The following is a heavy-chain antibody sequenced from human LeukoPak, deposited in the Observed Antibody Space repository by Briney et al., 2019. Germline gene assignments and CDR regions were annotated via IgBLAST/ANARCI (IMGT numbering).Heavy chain of an antibody. V-gene: IGHV3-30*02. D-gene: IGHD5-12*01. CDR1: GFTFSSYG. CDR3: ARDQIVATKGYDY. Sequence: PGGSLRLSCAASGFTFSSYGMHWVRQAPGKGLEWVAFIRYDGSNKYYADSVKGRFTISRDNAKNSLYLQTNSLRAEDTAVYYCARDQIVATKGYDYWGQGTLVTVSS. J-gene: IGHJ4*02. CDR2: IRYDGSNK.